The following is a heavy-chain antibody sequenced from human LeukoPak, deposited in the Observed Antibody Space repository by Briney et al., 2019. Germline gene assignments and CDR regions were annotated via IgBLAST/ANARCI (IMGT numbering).Heavy chain of an antibody. J-gene: IGHJ4*02. V-gene: IGHV1-69*13. CDR1: GGTFSSYA. CDR3: ARYSSGWPRSDYFDY. Sequence: GASVKVSCKASGGTFSSYAISWVRQAPGQELEWMGGIIPIFGTANYAQKFQGRVTITADESTSTAYMELSSLRSEDTAVYYCARYSSGWPRSDYFDYWGQGTLVTVSS. CDR2: IIPIFGTA. D-gene: IGHD6-19*01.